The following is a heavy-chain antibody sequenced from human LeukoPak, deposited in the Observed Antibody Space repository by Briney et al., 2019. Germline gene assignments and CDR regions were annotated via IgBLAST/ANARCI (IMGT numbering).Heavy chain of an antibody. CDR3: ARARIVGATSVIGYFDY. D-gene: IGHD1-26*01. Sequence: GGSLRLSCAASGFTFSDYYMSWIRQAPGKGLEWVSYISSSGSTIYYADSVKGRFTTSRDNAKNSLYLQMNSLRAEDTAVYYCARARIVGATSVIGYFDYWGQGTLVTVSS. CDR1: GFTFSDYY. J-gene: IGHJ4*02. V-gene: IGHV3-11*01. CDR2: ISSSGSTI.